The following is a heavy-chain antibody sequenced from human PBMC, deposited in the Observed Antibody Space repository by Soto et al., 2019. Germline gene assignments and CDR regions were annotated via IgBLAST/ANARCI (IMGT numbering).Heavy chain of an antibody. D-gene: IGHD1-7*01. CDR3: ARDNGLGIITGTTGEDYYYGMDV. CDR1: GGSISSGGYY. CDR2: IYYSGST. J-gene: IGHJ6*02. V-gene: IGHV4-31*03. Sequence: SETLSLTCTVSGGSISSGGYYWSWIRQHPGKGLEWIGYIYYSGSTYYNPSLKSRVTISVDTSKNQFSLRLSSVTAADTAVYYCARDNGLGIITGTTGEDYYYGMDVWGQGTTVTVSS.